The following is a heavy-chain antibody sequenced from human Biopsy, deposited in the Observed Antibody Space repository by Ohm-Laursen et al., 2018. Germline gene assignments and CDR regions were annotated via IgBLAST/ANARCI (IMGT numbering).Heavy chain of an antibody. CDR3: ASHVTYNFNGGLDY. J-gene: IGHJ4*01. CDR1: RVTFSSYA. V-gene: IGHV1-69*06. D-gene: IGHD1-14*01. CDR2: IIPMFGAT. Sequence: GSSVKVSCKPSRVTFSSYAVSWVRQAPGQGLEWMGGIIPMFGATNYAQKFQGRLSITADKSTTAAYLELSGLRSEDTAVYYCASHVTYNFNGGLDYWGHGTLVTVSS.